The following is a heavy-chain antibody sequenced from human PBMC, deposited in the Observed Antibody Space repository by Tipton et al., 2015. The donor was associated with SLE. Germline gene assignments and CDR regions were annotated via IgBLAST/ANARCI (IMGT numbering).Heavy chain of an antibody. CDR2: INHSGST. CDR3: ARQGDGYNSGRILY. D-gene: IGHD5-24*01. CDR1: DGSFSGYY. J-gene: IGHJ4*02. V-gene: IGHV4-34*01. Sequence: AGLVKPSETLSLSCAVHDGSFSGYYWTRIRQPPGKGLEWIGEINHSGSTTYNPSLKSRVSISVDTSKSQFSLHLRSVTAADTAVYYCARQGDGYNSGRILYWGQGILVTVSS.